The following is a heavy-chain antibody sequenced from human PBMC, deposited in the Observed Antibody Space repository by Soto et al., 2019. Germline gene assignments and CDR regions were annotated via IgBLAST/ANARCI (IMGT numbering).Heavy chain of an antibody. V-gene: IGHV1-18*04. CDR2: IIAYNGNT. Sequence: QVQLVQSGAEVKKPGASVKVSCKASGYTCTSYGISWVRHAPGQGLEWMGWIIAYNGNTNYAQKLQGRVTMTTDTSTSTAYMELRSLRSDDTAVYYCAREGLYSSSWNYFDYWGQGTLVTVSS. D-gene: IGHD6-13*01. CDR3: AREGLYSSSWNYFDY. CDR1: GYTCTSYG. J-gene: IGHJ4*02.